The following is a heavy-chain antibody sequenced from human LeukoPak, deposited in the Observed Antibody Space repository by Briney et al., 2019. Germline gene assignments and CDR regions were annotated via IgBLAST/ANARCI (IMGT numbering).Heavy chain of an antibody. CDR2: IGGSGSST. J-gene: IGHJ4*02. CDR1: GFTFNTYA. CDR3: AKAVDDYLFDY. Sequence: GGSLRLSCAASGFTFNTYAMSWVRQAPGKGLEWVSGIGGSGSSTYYAESVKGRFTISRDNSKNTLYLQMNSLRAEDTAAYYCAKAVDDYLFDYWGQGTLVTVSS. D-gene: IGHD4-11*01. V-gene: IGHV3-23*01.